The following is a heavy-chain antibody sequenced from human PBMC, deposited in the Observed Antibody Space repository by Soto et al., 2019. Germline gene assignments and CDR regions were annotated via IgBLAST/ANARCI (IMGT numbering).Heavy chain of an antibody. V-gene: IGHV3-74*01. CDR1: GFTFSSFW. D-gene: IGHD2-15*01. J-gene: IGHJ5*02. CDR2: ASPDGTST. Sequence: PGGSLRLSCSASGFTFSSFWMHWVRQAPGKGLVWVSLASPDGTSTTYADSVKGRFTISRDNDRNTLYMQMNGLRAEDTAFYYFTRHGPGDYSLFDPWGQGTLVTDSS. CDR3: TRHGPGDYSLFDP.